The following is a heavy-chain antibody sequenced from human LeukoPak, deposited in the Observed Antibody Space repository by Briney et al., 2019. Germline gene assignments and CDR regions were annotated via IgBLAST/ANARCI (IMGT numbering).Heavy chain of an antibody. CDR1: GFPFSSYA. J-gene: IGHJ4*02. Sequence: GGSLRLSCAASGFPFSSYAMGWVRQAPGKGLEWVSTIGGTGNTYYADTVRGRFTISRDNSKNTLYLKMNSLRTGDTAMYYCATLGYCTSTSCSLVNWGQGTLVTVSS. V-gene: IGHV3-23*01. D-gene: IGHD2-2*03. CDR2: IGGTGNT. CDR3: ATLGYCTSTSCSLVN.